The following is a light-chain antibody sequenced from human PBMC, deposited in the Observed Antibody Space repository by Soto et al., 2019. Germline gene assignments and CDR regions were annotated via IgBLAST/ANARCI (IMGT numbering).Light chain of an antibody. CDR2: GTS. CDR3: QQYGNPPVT. V-gene: IGKV3-20*01. CDR1: QRVYSTY. J-gene: IGKJ5*01. Sequence: VLTQSPHTLSLTQGKRATLSCRASQRVYSTYLEWYQQKPGQAPRLLIYGTSSRATGIPDRFSGSGSGTACPPSISRLQPEGVVVYYCQQYGNPPVTFAQGTRLEIK.